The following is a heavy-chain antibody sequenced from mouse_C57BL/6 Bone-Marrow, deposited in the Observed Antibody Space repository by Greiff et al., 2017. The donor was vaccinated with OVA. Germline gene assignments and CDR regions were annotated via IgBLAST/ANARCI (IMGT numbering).Heavy chain of an antibody. V-gene: IGHV1-39*01. CDR3: AYYFGGSYRYFDV. Sequence: VQLKQSGPELVKPGASVKISCKASGYSFTDYYMNWVKQSNGKSLEWIGVINPNYGTTSYNQKFKGKATLTVDQSSSTAYMQLNSLTSEDSAVYYCAYYFGGSYRYFDVWGPGTTVTVSS. CDR2: INPNYGTT. D-gene: IGHD1-1*02. CDR1: GYSFTDYY. J-gene: IGHJ1*01.